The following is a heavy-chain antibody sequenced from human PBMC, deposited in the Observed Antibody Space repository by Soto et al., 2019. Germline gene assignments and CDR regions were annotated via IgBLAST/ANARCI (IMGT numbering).Heavy chain of an antibody. V-gene: IGHV1-2*02. J-gene: IGHJ4*02. Sequence: ASVKVSCKASGYTFTGYYMHWVRQAPGQGXEWMGWINPNSGGTNYAQKFQGRVTMTRDTSISTAYMELSRLRSDDTAAYYCARVNVVVVAATREYYFDYWGQGTLVTVSS. CDR1: GYTFTGYY. CDR3: ARVNVVVVAATREYYFDY. D-gene: IGHD2-15*01. CDR2: INPNSGGT.